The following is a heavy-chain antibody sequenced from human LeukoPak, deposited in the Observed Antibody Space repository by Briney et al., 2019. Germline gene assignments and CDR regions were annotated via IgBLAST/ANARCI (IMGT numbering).Heavy chain of an antibody. J-gene: IGHJ4*02. V-gene: IGHV3-7*01. D-gene: IGHD2-2*01. CDR2: LNQDGSEK. Sequence: PGGSLRLSCAASGFAFSNYWMTWVRQAPGKGLQWVANLNQDGSEKYYVDSLKGRFTISRDNAINSLYLQMNSLRAEDTAVYYCARDHCSSTSCYPPPPYQFDYWGQGTLVTVSS. CDR1: GFAFSNYW. CDR3: ARDHCSSTSCYPPPPYQFDY.